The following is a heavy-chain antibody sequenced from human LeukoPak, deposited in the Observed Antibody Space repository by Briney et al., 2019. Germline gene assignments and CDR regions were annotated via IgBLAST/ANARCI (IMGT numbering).Heavy chain of an antibody. D-gene: IGHD6-19*01. J-gene: IGHJ4*02. V-gene: IGHV3-33*01. Sequence: GGSLRLSCAASGFIFSNYGMHWVRQAPGKGLEWVAVIHNDGTFGQYVDSVKGRFTISRDNAKNSLYLQMNSLRAEDTAVYYCARSSGWYGEYYFDYWGQGTLVTVSS. CDR2: IHNDGTFG. CDR3: ARSSGWYGEYYFDY. CDR1: GFIFSNYG.